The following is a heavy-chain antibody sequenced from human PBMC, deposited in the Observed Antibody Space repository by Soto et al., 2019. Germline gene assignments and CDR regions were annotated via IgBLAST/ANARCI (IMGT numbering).Heavy chain of an antibody. CDR3: ARSYSSYVCDWFDP. CDR2: IYYSGST. J-gene: IGHJ5*02. D-gene: IGHD6-6*01. Sequence: QVQLQESGPGLVKPSETLSLTCTVSGGSISSYYWSWIRQPPGKGLEWIGYIYYSGSTNYNPSLKRRVTISVDTSKDPYSLKLISVTAADTAVYYCARSYSSYVCDWFDPGGQGTLVTVSS. V-gene: IGHV4-59*01. CDR1: GGSISSYY.